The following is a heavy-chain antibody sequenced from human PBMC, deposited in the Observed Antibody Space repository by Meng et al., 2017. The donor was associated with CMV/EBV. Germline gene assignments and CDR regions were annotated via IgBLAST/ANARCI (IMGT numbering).Heavy chain of an antibody. V-gene: IGHV4-4*07. CDR2: IYTSGST. CDR1: GGSISSYY. CDR3: ARDLYDSSGYPAYGMDV. J-gene: IGHJ6*02. D-gene: IGHD3-22*01. Sequence: SETLSLTCTVPGGSISSYYWSWIRQPAGKGLEWIGRIYTSGSTNYNPSLKSRVTMSVDTSKNQFSLKLSSVTAADTAVYYCARDLYDSSGYPAYGMDVWGQGTTVTVSS.